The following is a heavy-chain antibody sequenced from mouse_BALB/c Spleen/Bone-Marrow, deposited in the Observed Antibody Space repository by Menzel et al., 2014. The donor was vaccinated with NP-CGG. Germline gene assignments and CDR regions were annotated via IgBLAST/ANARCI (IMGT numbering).Heavy chain of an antibody. CDR2: IHPYNGDT. J-gene: IGHJ4*01. D-gene: IGHD1-1*02. CDR3: GSYGYDAMDF. Sequence: VQLQQSGPELVKPGASVTLSCRASGLSFTDYFINWVKQSHGKSHEWIGRIHPYNGDTFYNQKFKDKATLTVDKSSNTARMELLSLTSEDAAVYYCGSYGYDAMDFWRQGLSVTVSS. V-gene: IGHV1-37*01. CDR1: GLSFTDYF.